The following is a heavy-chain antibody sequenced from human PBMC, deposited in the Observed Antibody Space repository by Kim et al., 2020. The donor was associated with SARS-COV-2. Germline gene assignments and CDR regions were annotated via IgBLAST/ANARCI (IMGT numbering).Heavy chain of an antibody. D-gene: IGHD6-13*01. CDR2: INPSGGST. V-gene: IGHV1-46*02. J-gene: IGHJ3*02. CDR3: ASSPTNALGIAAAGTLGRGFDI. Sequence: ASVKVSCKASGYTFNSYYMHWVRQAPGQGLEWMGIINPSGGSTSYAQKFQGRVTMTRDTSTSTVYMELSSLRSEDTAVYYCASSPTNALGIAAAGTLGRGFDIWGQGTMVTVSS. CDR1: GYTFNSYY.